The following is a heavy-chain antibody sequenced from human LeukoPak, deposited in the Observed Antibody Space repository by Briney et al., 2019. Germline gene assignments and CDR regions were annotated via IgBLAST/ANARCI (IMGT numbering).Heavy chain of an antibody. CDR3: AKVECSGGSCYYWFDP. V-gene: IGHV3-23*01. CDR2: ISGSGGST. CDR1: GFTFSSYA. D-gene: IGHD2-15*01. J-gene: IGHJ5*02. Sequence: PGGSLRLSCAASGFTFSSYAMSWVRQAPGKGLEWVSAISGSGGSTYYADSVKGRFTISRDNSKNTLYLQMNSLRAEDTAVYYCAKVECSGGSCYYWFDPWGQGTLVTVSS.